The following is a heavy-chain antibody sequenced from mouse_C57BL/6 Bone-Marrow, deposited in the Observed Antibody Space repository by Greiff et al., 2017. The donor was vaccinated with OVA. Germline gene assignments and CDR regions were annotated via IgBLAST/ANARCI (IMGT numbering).Heavy chain of an antibody. CDR2: IDPSDSYT. Sequence: VQLQQSGAELVKPGASVKLSCKASGYTFTSYWMQWVKQRPGQGLEWIGEIDPSDSYTNYNQKFKGKATLTVDTSSSTAYMQLSSLTSADSAVYYCARYCGSLAWFAYWGQGTLVTVSA. CDR1: GYTFTSYW. CDR3: ARYCGSLAWFAY. V-gene: IGHV1-50*01. D-gene: IGHD6-2*01. J-gene: IGHJ3*01.